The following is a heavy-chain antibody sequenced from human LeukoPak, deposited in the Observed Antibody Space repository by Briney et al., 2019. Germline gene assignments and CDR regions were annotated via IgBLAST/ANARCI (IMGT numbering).Heavy chain of an antibody. J-gene: IGHJ5*02. CDR1: GGSISSSSYY. V-gene: IGHV4-39*07. CDR2: IYYSGST. Sequence: SETLSLTCTVSGGSISSSSYYWGWIRQPPGKGLEWIGSIYYSGSTYYNPSLKSRVTISVDTSKNPFSLKLSSVTAADTAVYYCARDGVYDFWSGYSERNNWFDPWGQGTLVTVSS. CDR3: ARDGVYDFWSGYSERNNWFDP. D-gene: IGHD3-3*01.